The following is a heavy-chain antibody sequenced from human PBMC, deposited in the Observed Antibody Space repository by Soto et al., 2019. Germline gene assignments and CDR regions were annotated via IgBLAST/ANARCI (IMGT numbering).Heavy chain of an antibody. CDR2: INSDGSST. CDR1: GFTFSSYW. D-gene: IGHD6-13*01. Sequence: GGSLRLSCAASGFTFSSYWMHWVRQAPGKGLVWVSRINSDGSSTSYADSVKGRFTISRDNAKNTLYLQMNSLRAEDTAVYYCASAPPKAAAVLDYWGQGTLVTVSS. V-gene: IGHV3-74*01. J-gene: IGHJ4*02. CDR3: ASAPPKAAAVLDY.